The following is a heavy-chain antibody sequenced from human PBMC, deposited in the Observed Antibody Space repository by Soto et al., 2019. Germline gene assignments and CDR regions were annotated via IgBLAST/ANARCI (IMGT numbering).Heavy chain of an antibody. V-gene: IGHV1-46*01. CDR1: GYTLTSYY. D-gene: IGHD3-22*01. CDR3: ARGNYYDSSGYSPYFDY. J-gene: IGHJ4*02. CDR2: INPSGGST. Sequence: XSVKVSCEASGYTLTSYYMHWVRQAPGQGLEWMGIINPSGGSTSYAQKFQGRVTMTRDTSTSTVYMELSSLRSEDTAVYYCARGNYYDSSGYSPYFDYWGQGTLVTVSS.